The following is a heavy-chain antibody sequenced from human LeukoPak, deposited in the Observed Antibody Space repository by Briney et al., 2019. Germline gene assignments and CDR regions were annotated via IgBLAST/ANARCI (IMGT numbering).Heavy chain of an antibody. CDR2: IYSSGST. J-gene: IGHJ2*01. Sequence: SETLSLTCTVSGGSISTYYWNWIRQPPGKGLEWIGYIYSSGSTNYNPSLKSRVTISIDTSRSQFSLKLNSVTAADTAVYSCARAWLGYGGNAYWYFDLWGRGNLVTVSS. CDR3: ARAWLGYGGNAYWYFDL. V-gene: IGHV4-59*01. D-gene: IGHD4-23*01. CDR1: GGSISTYY.